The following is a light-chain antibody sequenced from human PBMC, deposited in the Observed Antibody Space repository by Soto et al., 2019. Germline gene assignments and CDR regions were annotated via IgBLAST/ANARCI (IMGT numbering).Light chain of an antibody. CDR3: QQYSSWVVT. CDR1: QSIGDY. V-gene: IGKV3-15*01. CDR2: GAL. Sequence: EVVMTQSPATLSVAPGERATLSCRASQSIGDYLTWYQHKPGQVPRLLIYGALTSATGISARFAGSGSETDFTLTISSLQSEDFAIYYCQQYSSWVVTFGQGTRLEIK. J-gene: IGKJ5*01.